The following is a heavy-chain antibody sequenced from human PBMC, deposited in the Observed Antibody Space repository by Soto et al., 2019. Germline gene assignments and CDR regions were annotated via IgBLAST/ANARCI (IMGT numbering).Heavy chain of an antibody. CDR1: GFTFSSYW. CDR2: INSDGSST. J-gene: IGHJ4*02. V-gene: IGHV3-74*01. CDR3: ARAGGEYDILTGSLDY. Sequence: GGSLRLSCAASGFTFSSYWMHWVGQAPGKGLVWVSRINSDGSSTSYADSVKGRFTISRDNAKNTLYLQMNSLRAEDTAVYYCARAGGEYDILTGSLDYWGQGTLVTVSS. D-gene: IGHD3-9*01.